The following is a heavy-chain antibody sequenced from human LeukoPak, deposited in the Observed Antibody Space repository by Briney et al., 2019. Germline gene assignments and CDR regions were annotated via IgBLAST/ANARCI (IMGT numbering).Heavy chain of an antibody. CDR3: ARAKYSSRWSLDY. D-gene: IGHD6-13*01. CDR2: IDSNGGGA. Sequence: PGGSLRLSCAASGFTFSSYSMNWVRQVPGKGLVWVSRIDSNGGGATYADSVKGRFTTSRDNGNNTMYLQMNSLRAEDTAIYYCARAKYSSRWSLDYWGQGALVTVSS. V-gene: IGHV3-74*03. CDR1: GFTFSSYS. J-gene: IGHJ4*02.